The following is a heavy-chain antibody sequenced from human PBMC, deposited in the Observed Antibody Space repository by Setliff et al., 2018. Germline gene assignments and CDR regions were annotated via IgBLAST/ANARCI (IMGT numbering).Heavy chain of an antibody. J-gene: IGHJ6*02. CDR1: GFTFSDYY. Sequence: SLRLSCAASGFTFSDYYMSWIRQAPGKGLGWVSYISSSGSTIYYADSVKGRFTISRDNAKNSLYLQMNSLRAEDTAVYYCARDVDYSRPEYYYGMDVWGQGTTVTVSS. CDR2: ISSSGSTI. D-gene: IGHD4-4*01. CDR3: ARDVDYSRPEYYYGMDV. V-gene: IGHV3-11*04.